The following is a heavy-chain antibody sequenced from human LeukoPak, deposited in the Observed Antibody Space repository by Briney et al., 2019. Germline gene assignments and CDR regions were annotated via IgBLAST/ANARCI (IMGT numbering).Heavy chain of an antibody. CDR1: GITFSYYW. D-gene: IGHD5-12*01. CDR3: AREGGYDPFEY. Sequence: GGSLRLSCAASGITFSYYWMHWVRQAPGKGLVWVSRIDADGSSATYADSVKGRFTISGDNAKNTLYLQMNSLRAEDTAVYYCAREGGYDPFEYWGQGTLVTVSS. CDR2: IDADGSSA. V-gene: IGHV3-74*01. J-gene: IGHJ4*02.